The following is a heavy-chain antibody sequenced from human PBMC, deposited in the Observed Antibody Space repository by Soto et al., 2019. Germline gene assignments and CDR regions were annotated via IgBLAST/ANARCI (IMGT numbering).Heavy chain of an antibody. CDR1: GFTFRNYA. CDR2: ISYDGTNE. J-gene: IGHJ6*02. CDR3: ARDRSYDSSGYYSRYYGLDV. D-gene: IGHD3-22*01. V-gene: IGHV3-30-3*01. Sequence: VHLLESGGGLVQPGGSLRLSCAASGFTFRNYAIHWVRQAPGKGLEWMAVISYDGTNENYADSVKGRFTISRDNSKNTLYLQMNSLRAEDTAVYYCARDRSYDSSGYYSRYYGLDVWGQGTTVTVSS.